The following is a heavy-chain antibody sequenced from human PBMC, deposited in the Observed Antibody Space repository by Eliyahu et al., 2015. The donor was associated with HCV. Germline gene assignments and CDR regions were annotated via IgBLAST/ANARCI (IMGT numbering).Heavy chain of an antibody. J-gene: IGHJ4*02. V-gene: IGHV3-66*02. CDR3: ARDSVGGGINLWSDY. CDR2: XDSGGXT. CDR1: GFIVGDTY. Sequence: EVQLVESGGDLVQPGGSLRLSCAVSGFIVGDTYMSWVRQAPGKGLEWVSLXDSGGXTYYIDSVEGRFTISRDKSKNTLYLQMNSLRAEDTAVYFCARDSVGGGINLWSDYWGQGTLVTVSS. D-gene: IGHD2-15*01.